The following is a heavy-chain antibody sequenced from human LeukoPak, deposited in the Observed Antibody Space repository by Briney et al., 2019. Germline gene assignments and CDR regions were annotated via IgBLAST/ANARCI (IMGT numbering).Heavy chain of an antibody. CDR1: GYTFTSYD. J-gene: IGHJ4*02. Sequence: ASVKVSCKASGYTFTSYDIIWVRQATGQGLEWMGWMNPNSGNTGYAQKFQGRVTITRNTSISTAYMELSSLRSEDTAVYYCARGLIGAGATFLNYWGQGTLVTVSS. V-gene: IGHV1-8*03. CDR2: MNPNSGNT. D-gene: IGHD1-26*01. CDR3: ARGLIGAGATFLNY.